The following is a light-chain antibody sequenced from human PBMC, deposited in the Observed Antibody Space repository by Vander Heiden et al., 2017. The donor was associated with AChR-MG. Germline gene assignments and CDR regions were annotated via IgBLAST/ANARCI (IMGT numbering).Light chain of an antibody. Sequence: QSALTQPASVSGSPGQSITPSCTGTGSDVGGHNFVSWYQQYPGKAPKLLIYGVSQRPSRVSNRFSGSKSANTASLTISGLQTEDEAEYFCSSYTTSYIWVFGGGTKVTVL. CDR3: SSYTTSYIWV. J-gene: IGLJ3*02. V-gene: IGLV2-14*03. CDR1: GSDVGGHNF. CDR2: GVS.